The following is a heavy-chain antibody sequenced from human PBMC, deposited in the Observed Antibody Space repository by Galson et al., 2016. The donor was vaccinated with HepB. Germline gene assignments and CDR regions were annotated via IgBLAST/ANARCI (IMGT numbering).Heavy chain of an antibody. CDR2: IYYGGAT. V-gene: IGHV4-39*01. Sequence: SETLSLTCTVSGDSDSIGTNYYWGWIRQPPGKGLEWIGSIYYGGATYYNPSLKSRVTISGDRSKKQFSLKLNSVTAADTAVYYCARHLGQTAIYFDYWGQGTLVTVSS. CDR3: ARHLGQTAIYFDY. J-gene: IGHJ4*02. CDR1: GDSDSIGTNYY. D-gene: IGHD5-18*01.